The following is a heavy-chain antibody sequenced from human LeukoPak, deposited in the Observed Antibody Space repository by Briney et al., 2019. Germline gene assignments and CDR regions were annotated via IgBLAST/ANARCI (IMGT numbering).Heavy chain of an antibody. CDR2: ISAYNGNT. CDR1: GGTFSSYT. J-gene: IGHJ4*02. CDR3: ARAGRVVPAARTFDY. D-gene: IGHD2-2*01. Sequence: ASVKVSCKASGGTFSSYTISWVRQAPGQGLEWMGWISAYNGNTNYAQKLQGRVTMTTDTSTSTAYMELRSLRSDDTAVYYCARAGRVVPAARTFDYWGQGTLVTVSS. V-gene: IGHV1-18*01.